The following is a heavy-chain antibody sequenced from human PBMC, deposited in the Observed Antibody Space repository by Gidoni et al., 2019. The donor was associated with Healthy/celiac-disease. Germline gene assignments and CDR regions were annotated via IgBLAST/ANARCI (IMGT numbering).Heavy chain of an antibody. CDR1: GFTFSSYS. J-gene: IGHJ4*02. V-gene: IGHV3-21*01. CDR3: ARDPPSPDGDLRLDY. D-gene: IGHD4-17*01. CDR2: ISSSSSYI. Sequence: EVQLVESGGGLVKPGGSLRLSCAASGFTFSSYSMNWVRQAPGKGLEWVSSISSSSSYIYYADSVKGRFTISRDNAKNSLYLQMNSLRAEDTAVYYCARDPPSPDGDLRLDYWGQGTLVTVSS.